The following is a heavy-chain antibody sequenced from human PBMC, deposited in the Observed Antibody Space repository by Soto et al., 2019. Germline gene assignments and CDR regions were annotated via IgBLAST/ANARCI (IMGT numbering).Heavy chain of an antibody. CDR3: ARYSRGSLFDP. CDR1: GGTFSSYT. D-gene: IGHD3-22*01. J-gene: IGHJ5*02. CDR2: IIPILGIA. Sequence: QVQLVQSGAEVKKPGSSVKVSCTASGGTFSSYTISWVRQAPGQGIEWMGRIIPILGIANYAQKFQGRVPITAYKSTSKDYVELSSLRSEDTAVYYCARYSRGSLFDPWGQGTLVTVSS. V-gene: IGHV1-69*02.